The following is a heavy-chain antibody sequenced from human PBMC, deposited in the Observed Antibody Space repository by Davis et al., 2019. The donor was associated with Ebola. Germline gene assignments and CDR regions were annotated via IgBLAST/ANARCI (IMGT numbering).Heavy chain of an antibody. CDR2: ISGSGRGT. D-gene: IGHD6-19*01. CDR1: GFTFNNYA. V-gene: IGHV3-23*01. J-gene: IGHJ3*02. Sequence: PGGSLRLSCAASGFTFNNYAMNWVRQAPGRGLEWVSSISGSGRGTFYADSVKGRFIISRDNSRNTLSLQMNTLRAEDSAIYYCAKGATYSSGWYQNPLDSIDMWGQGTMVTVSS. CDR3: AKGATYSSGWYQNPLDSIDM.